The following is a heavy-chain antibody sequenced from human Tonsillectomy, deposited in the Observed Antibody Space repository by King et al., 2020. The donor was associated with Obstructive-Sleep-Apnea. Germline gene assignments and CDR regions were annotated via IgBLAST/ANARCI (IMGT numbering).Heavy chain of an antibody. CDR1: GFTFADYA. V-gene: IGHV3-43D*03. CDR3: ARGTVGATRAAPFGY. CDR2: ITWDGGNT. D-gene: IGHD1-26*01. J-gene: IGHJ4*02. Sequence: VQLVESGGVVVQPGGSLRLSCAASGFTFADYAMHWVRQVPGKGLEWVALITWDGGNTYYVDSVKSRFTISRDNGKNSLYLQMNRLRAEDTALYYCARGTVGATRAAPFGYWGQGTLVTVSS.